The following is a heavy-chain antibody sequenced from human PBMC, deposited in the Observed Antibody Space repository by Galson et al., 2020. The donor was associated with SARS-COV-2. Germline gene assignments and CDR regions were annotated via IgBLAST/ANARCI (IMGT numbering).Heavy chain of an antibody. Sequence: GESLKISCAASGLTFNENFADWVRQAPGKGLECVARMIKKGDRFTTEYAAAVEGRFTIPRDDSKNSIYLQMKSLKIEDSAVYYCVRDNGNYGFDYWGQGTLVTVAS. V-gene: IGHV3-72*01. CDR2: MIKKGDRFTT. J-gene: IGHJ4*02. D-gene: IGHD3-16*01. CDR3: VRDNGNYGFDY. CDR1: GLTFNENF.